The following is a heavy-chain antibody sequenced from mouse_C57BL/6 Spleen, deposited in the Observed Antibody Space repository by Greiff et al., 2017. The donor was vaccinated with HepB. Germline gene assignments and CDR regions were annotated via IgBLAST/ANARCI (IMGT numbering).Heavy chain of an antibody. J-gene: IGHJ4*01. CDR3: ARKGTVYAMDY. D-gene: IGHD1-1*01. CDR1: GYSFTGYY. V-gene: IGHV1-42*01. CDR2: INPSTGGT. Sequence: EVKVVESGPELVKPGASVKISCKASGYSFTGYYMNWVKQSPEKSLEWIGEINPSTGGTTYNQKFKAKATLTVDKSSSTAYMQLKSLTSEDSAVYYCARKGTVYAMDYWGQGTSVTVSS.